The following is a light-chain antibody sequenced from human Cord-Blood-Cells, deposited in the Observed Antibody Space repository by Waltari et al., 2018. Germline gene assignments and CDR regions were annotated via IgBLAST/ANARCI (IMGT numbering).Light chain of an antibody. CDR3: SSYTSSSTVV. CDR2: DVS. J-gene: IGLJ2*01. Sequence: QSALTRPASASRSPGPSISIAGPGTASDVRGCNYVSWYQPHPGKAPKLMIYDVSNRPSGVSNRFSGSKSGNTASLTISGLQAEDEADYYCSSYTSSSTVVFGGGTKLTVL. V-gene: IGLV2-14*01. CDR1: ASDVRGCNY.